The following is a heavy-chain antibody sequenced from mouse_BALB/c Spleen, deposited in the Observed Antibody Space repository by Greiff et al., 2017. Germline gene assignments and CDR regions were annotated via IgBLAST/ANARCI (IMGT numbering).Heavy chain of an antibody. V-gene: IGHV5-4*02. CDR3: ARRGNYVYYAMDY. D-gene: IGHD2-1*01. CDR2: ISDGGSYT. Sequence: EVMLVESGGGLVKPGGSLKLSCAASGFTFSDYYMYWVRQTPEKRLEWVATISDGGSYTYYPDSVKGRFTISRDNAKNNLYLQMSSLKSEDTAMYYCARRGNYVYYAMDYWGQGTSVTVSS. J-gene: IGHJ4*01. CDR1: GFTFSDYY.